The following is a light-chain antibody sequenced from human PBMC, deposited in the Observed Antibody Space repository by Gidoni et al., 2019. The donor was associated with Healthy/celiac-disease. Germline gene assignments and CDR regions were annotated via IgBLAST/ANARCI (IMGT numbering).Light chain of an antibody. CDR1: SSDVGGYNY. J-gene: IGLJ2*01. V-gene: IGLV2-11*01. CDR3: CSYAGSYTFVV. CDR2: DVS. Sequence: QSALTQPRSVSGPPGLSVTIPCTGTSSDVGGYNYVSWYQQHPGKAPKLMIYDVSKRPSGVPDRFSGSKSGNTASLTISGLQAEDEADYYCCSYAGSYTFVVFGGGTKLTVL.